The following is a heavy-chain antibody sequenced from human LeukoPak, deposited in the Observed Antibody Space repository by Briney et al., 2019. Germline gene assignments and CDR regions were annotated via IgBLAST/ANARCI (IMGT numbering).Heavy chain of an antibody. V-gene: IGHV3-66*01. Sequence: PGGSLRLSCAASGFTVISNYVSWVRQAPEKGLWWVSVFYCGGSTFYADFVKGRFTISRDNSKNTLYLQMNSLRAEDTAVYYCARKLLLSTALAAFDIWGQGTMVTVSS. CDR3: ARKLLLSTALAAFDI. CDR1: GFTVISNY. D-gene: IGHD2-15*01. J-gene: IGHJ3*02. CDR2: FYCGGST.